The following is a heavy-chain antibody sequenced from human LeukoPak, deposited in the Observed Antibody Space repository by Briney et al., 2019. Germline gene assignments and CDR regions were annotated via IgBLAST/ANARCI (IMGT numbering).Heavy chain of an antibody. CDR3: ARGGTSGYSSTRHFWGGNYYFDY. V-gene: IGHV3-21*01. J-gene: IGHJ4*02. Sequence: GGSLRLFCAASGFPYNIYTVSWVRDAPGRGLECVSSISSSSSYIPCAESLGGRFTIARDNARNSLYLQVNSLRAEDTVVYYCARGGTSGYSSTRHFWGGNYYFDYWGQGSLVTVSS. D-gene: IGHD2-2*01. CDR2: ISSSSSYI. CDR1: GFPYNIYT.